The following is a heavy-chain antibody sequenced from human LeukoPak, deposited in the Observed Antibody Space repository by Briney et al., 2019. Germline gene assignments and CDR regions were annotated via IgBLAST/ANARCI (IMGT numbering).Heavy chain of an antibody. D-gene: IGHD3-22*01. V-gene: IGHV1-2*02. J-gene: IGHJ4*02. CDR2: INPNSGGT. Sequence: ASVKVSCKAFGFTFSGYYIHWVRQAPGQGLEWMGWINPNSGGTRYAQNFEGRVTMTRDTSISTAYMELSSLRSEDTAVYYCARSSYYDSSGLGYWGQGTLVTVSS. CDR3: ARSSYYDSSGLGY. CDR1: GFTFSGYY.